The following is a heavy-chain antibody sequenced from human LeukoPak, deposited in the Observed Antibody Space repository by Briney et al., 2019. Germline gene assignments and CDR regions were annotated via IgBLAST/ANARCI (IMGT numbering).Heavy chain of an antibody. V-gene: IGHV3-21*01. CDR1: GFTFSSYS. Sequence: GGSLRLSCAASGFTFSSYSMNWVRQAPGKGLEWVSSISSSSSYIYYADSVKGRFTISRDNAKNSLYLQMNSLRAEDTAVYYCAKVEWFGEFGFDYWGQGTLVTVSS. CDR2: ISSSSSYI. J-gene: IGHJ4*02. CDR3: AKVEWFGEFGFDY. D-gene: IGHD3-10*01.